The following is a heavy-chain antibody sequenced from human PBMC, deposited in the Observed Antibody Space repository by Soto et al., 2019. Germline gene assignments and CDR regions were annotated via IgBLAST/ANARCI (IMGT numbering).Heavy chain of an antibody. CDR1: GFTFSSYD. CDR3: ARDLLKGMDV. J-gene: IGHJ6*02. D-gene: IGHD2-8*02. CDR2: IGTAGDT. V-gene: IGHV3-13*01. Sequence: EVQLVESGGGLVQPGGSLRLSCAASGFTFSSYDMHWVRQATGKGLEWVSAIGTAGDTYYPGSVKGRFTISRENAKNSLYLQMNSLRVVDTAVYYCARDLLKGMDVWGQGTTVTVSS.